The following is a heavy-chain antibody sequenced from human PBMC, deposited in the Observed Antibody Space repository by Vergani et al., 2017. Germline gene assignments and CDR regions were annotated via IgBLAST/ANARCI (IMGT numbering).Heavy chain of an antibody. CDR2: IWYDGSNK. V-gene: IGHV3-33*01. Sequence: QVQLVESGGGVVQPGRSLRLSCAASGFTSSSYGMHWVRQAPGKGLEWVAVIWYDGSNKYYADSVKGRFTISRDNSKNTLYLQMNSLRAEDTAVYYCARDTSDCLSTSCYPFFDYWGQGTLVTVSS. D-gene: IGHD2-2*01. J-gene: IGHJ4*02. CDR1: GFTSSSYG. CDR3: ARDTSDCLSTSCYPFFDY.